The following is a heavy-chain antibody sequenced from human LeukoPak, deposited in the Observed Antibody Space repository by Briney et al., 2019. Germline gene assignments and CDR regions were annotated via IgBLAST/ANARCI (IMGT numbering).Heavy chain of an antibody. CDR3: ARPEGDYYGSGSFAFDI. V-gene: IGHV4-39*01. CDR2: IYYSGST. J-gene: IGHJ3*02. CDR1: GGSISSSSYY. Sequence: SETPSLTCTVSGGSISSSSYYWGWIRPPPGKGLEWIGRIYYSGSTYYNPSLKSRVTISVDTSKNQFSLKLSSVTAEDTAVYYCARPEGDYYGSGSFAFDIWGQGTMVTVSS. D-gene: IGHD3-10*01.